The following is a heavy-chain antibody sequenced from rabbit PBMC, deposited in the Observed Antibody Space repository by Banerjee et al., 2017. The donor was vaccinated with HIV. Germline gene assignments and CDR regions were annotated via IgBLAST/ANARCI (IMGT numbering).Heavy chain of an antibody. CDR2: IYPDYGST. CDR3: VRSATMTMFNL. CDR1: GIDFSSYG. D-gene: IGHD2-1*01. J-gene: IGHJ4*01. V-gene: IGHV1S7*01. Sequence: QLVESGGGLVTLGGSLKLSCKASGIDFSSYGISWVRQAPGKGLEWIAYIYPDYGSTDYASWVNGRFTISLDNAQNTLYLQLNSLTAADTATYFCVRSATMTMFNLWGPGTLVTVS.